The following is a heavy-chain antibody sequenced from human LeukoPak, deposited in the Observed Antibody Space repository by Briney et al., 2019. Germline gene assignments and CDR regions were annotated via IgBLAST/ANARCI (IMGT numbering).Heavy chain of an antibody. Sequence: GGSLRLSCAASGFTFSSYEMNWVRQTPDKGREWLAVISFAGTTKYYADSAKGRFTISRDNSKNTVFLQMSSLIFEDTALYFCARRWDSSGPIDYWGQGTLVSVSS. V-gene: IGHV3-30*04. CDR1: GFTFSSYE. CDR2: ISFAGTTK. CDR3: ARRWDSSGPIDY. J-gene: IGHJ4*01. D-gene: IGHD3-22*01.